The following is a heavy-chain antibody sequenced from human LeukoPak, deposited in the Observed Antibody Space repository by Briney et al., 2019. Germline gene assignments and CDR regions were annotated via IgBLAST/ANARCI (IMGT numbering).Heavy chain of an antibody. CDR2: ISGSGGST. V-gene: IGHV3-23*01. J-gene: IGHJ4*02. CDR3: AKDPTNIAVAGTSDY. CDR1: GFTFSSYA. Sequence: GGSLRLSCAASGFTFSSYAMSWVRQAPGKGLEWVSAISGSGGSTYYADSVKGRFTISRDNSKNTLYLQMNSLRAEDTAVYYRAKDPTNIAVAGTSDYWGQGTLVTVSS. D-gene: IGHD6-19*01.